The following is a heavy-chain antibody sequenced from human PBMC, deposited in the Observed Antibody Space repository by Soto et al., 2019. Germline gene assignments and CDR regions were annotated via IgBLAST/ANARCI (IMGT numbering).Heavy chain of an antibody. Sequence: QVQLQQWGAGLLKPSETLSLTCGVYGGFFTGYYWTWIRQPPGKGLEWIGEINHSGSTSYNPSLKSRVTLSIDTSQNQFSLKLTSVTAADTAVYYCGRGRIPDHWGQGTLVTVSS. V-gene: IGHV4-34*01. CDR3: GRGRIPDH. CDR1: GGFFTGYY. J-gene: IGHJ4*02. D-gene: IGHD2-15*01. CDR2: INHSGST.